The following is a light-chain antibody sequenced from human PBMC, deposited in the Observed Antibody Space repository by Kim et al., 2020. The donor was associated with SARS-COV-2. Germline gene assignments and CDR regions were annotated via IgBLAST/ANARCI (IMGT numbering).Light chain of an antibody. J-gene: IGLJ2*01. CDR2: RNN. CDR3: AAWDDSLSGVV. CDR1: RSNIGSNY. Sequence: QSVLTQPPSASGTPGQRVPISCSGSRSNIGSNYVYWYQHLPGTAPKLLIYRNNQRPSGVPDRFSGSNSGTSASLAISGLRSEDEADYYCAAWDDSLSGVVFGGGTQLTVL. V-gene: IGLV1-47*01.